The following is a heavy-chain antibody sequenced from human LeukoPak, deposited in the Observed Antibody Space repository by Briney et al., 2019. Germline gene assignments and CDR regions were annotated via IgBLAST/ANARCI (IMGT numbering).Heavy chain of an antibody. Sequence: PSETLSLTCAVYGGSFSGYYWSWIRQPPGKGLEWVSVIYSGGSTYYADSVKGRFTISRHNSKNTLYLQMNSLRAEDTAVYYCARDYWFDPWGQGTLVTVSS. CDR3: ARDYWFDP. J-gene: IGHJ5*02. CDR1: GGSFSGYY. CDR2: IYSGGST. V-gene: IGHV3-53*04.